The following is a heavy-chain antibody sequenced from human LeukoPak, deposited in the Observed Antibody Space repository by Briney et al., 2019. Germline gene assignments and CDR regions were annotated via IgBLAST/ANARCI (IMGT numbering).Heavy chain of an antibody. CDR2: IYYAGDT. J-gene: IGHJ4*02. D-gene: IGHD3-10*01. CDR3: VRTARVFDY. V-gene: IGHV4-59*13. CDR1: GASMTTTY. Sequence: PSETLSLTCSVSGASMTTTYWSWVRQPPGKGLEVIGYIYYAGDTKHSPSLRSRVTLSLDTSKNQFSLELRSVTAADTAVYYCVRTARVFDYWGQGILVTVSS.